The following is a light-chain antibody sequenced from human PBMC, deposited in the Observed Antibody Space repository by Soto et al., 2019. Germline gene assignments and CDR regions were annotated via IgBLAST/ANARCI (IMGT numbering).Light chain of an antibody. CDR2: EVY. J-gene: IGLJ3*02. V-gene: IGLV2-14*01. Sequence: QSALTQPASVSGSPGQSITISCTGTSSDIGVYNFVSWYQHYPSQAPKLMIYEVYNPPPGVSNRFSASKSGNTASLTISGLQTEDEADYYCASYTTGSTLVVFGGGTKLTVL. CDR3: ASYTTGSTLVV. CDR1: SSDIGVYNF.